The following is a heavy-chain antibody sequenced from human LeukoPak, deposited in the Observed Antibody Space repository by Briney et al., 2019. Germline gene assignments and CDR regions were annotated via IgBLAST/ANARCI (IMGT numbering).Heavy chain of an antibody. CDR3: ARGLGYCSGGSCYLYY. J-gene: IGHJ4*02. Sequence: ASVKVSCKASGYTFTGYYMHWVRQAPGQGLEWMGWINPNSGGTNYAQKFQGRVTMTRETSISTAYMELSRLRSDDTAVYYCARGLGYCSGGSCYLYYWGQGTLVTVSS. CDR1: GYTFTGYY. D-gene: IGHD2-15*01. CDR2: INPNSGGT. V-gene: IGHV1-2*02.